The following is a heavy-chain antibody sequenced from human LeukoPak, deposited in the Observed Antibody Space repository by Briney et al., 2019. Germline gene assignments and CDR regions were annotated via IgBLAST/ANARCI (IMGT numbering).Heavy chain of an antibody. CDR2: IYYTGST. CDR3: ARVRGTSALDS. D-gene: IGHD6-25*01. Sequence: SETLSLTCTVSGGSINSGDYYWVWIRQPPGKGLEWIGSIYYTGSTFYNPSLKSRLTMSVETSKNHFSLKLNSVIAADTAVYYCARVRGTSALDSWGQGTVVTVSS. CDR1: GGSINSGDYY. J-gene: IGHJ5*01. V-gene: IGHV4-39*07.